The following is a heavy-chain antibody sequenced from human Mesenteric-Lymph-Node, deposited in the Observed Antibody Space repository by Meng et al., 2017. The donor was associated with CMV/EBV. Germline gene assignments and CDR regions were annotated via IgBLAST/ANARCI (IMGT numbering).Heavy chain of an antibody. V-gene: IGHV4-34*01. CDR3: ARGSSYDILTGYSDY. CDR1: GGSFSGYY. D-gene: IGHD3-9*01. Sequence: HVQVHQWGAGLLKPSETLSVTCAVYGGSFSGYYWNWIRQSPEKGLEWIGEINHSGSTTYNPSFTSRIIISVDTSTNQISLNMSSVTAADTAVYYCARGSSYDILTGYSDYWGQGALVTVSS. CDR2: INHSGST. J-gene: IGHJ4*02.